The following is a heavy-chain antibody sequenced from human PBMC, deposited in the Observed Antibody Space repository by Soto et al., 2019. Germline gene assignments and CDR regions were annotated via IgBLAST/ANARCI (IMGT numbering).Heavy chain of an antibody. V-gene: IGHV3-30*03. CDR1: GFTFSNYG. CDR2: ISYDGSNK. J-gene: IGHJ4*02. Sequence: QVQLVESGGGVVQPGGSLRLSCAASGFTFSNYGMHWVRQAPGKGLEWVAVISYDGSNKYYADSVKGRFTISGDNSKNTLYLQMNSLTTEDTAVYYCARDWVWFGAHPIDYWGQGTLVTVSS. CDR3: ARDWVWFGAHPIDY. D-gene: IGHD3-10*01.